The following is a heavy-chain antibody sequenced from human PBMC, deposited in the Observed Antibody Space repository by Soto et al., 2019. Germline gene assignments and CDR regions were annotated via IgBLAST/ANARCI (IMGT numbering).Heavy chain of an antibody. CDR1: GHSITGDYY. V-gene: IGHV4-38-2*01. CDR3: ARVGSIVAYDRRFYFDF. Sequence: PSETLSLTCAVSGHSITGDYYWGWIRQPPGNGLEWIGTIYHSGSTYYNPSLKSRVTISVDTSKNQFSLKLSSVTAADTAVYYCARVGSIVAYDRRFYFDFWGQGTLVTVSS. D-gene: IGHD1-26*01. CDR2: IYHSGST. J-gene: IGHJ4*02.